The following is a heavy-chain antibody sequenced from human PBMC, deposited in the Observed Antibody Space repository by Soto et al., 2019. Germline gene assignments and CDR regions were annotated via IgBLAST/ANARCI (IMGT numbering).Heavy chain of an antibody. D-gene: IGHD6-13*01. CDR3: ARRGPGTYFDN. Sequence: EVQLLESGGGLVQPGGSLRLSCAASGFTFSRYAMRWVRQAPGKGLEWVSAISGSGGSTYYADSVKGRFTISRDNSKHTLYLQMNRLRAEDTAVYYCARRGPGTYFDNWGQGTLVTVSS. CDR1: GFTFSRYA. V-gene: IGHV3-23*01. J-gene: IGHJ4*02. CDR2: ISGSGGST.